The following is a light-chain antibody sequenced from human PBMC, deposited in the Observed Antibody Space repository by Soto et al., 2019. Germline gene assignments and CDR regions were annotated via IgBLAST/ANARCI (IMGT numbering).Light chain of an antibody. Sequence: EIVLTPSPGTLYLSPGQRATLSCRASQSVSSTYLAWYLQNPGQATRLLIYGASSRATGIPDRFSGSGSRTDFTLTVSRLAPEDFAMYFCQQYGNSSYTFGQAIKLEIK. CDR2: GAS. CDR3: QQYGNSSYT. V-gene: IGKV3-20*01. CDR1: QSVSSTY. J-gene: IGKJ2*01.